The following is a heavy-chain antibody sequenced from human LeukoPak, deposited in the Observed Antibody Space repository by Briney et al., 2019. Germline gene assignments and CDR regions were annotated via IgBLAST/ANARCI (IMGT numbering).Heavy chain of an antibody. Sequence: ASETLSLTCAVYGGSFSGYYWSWIRQPPGKGLEWIGEINHSGSTNYNPSLKSRVTISVDTSKNQFSLKLSSVTAADTAVYYCARGVFRTLRYFDWLFNWFDPWGQGTLVTVSS. CDR3: ARGVFRTLRYFDWLFNWFDP. CDR1: GGSFSGYY. D-gene: IGHD3-9*01. J-gene: IGHJ5*02. CDR2: INHSGST. V-gene: IGHV4-34*01.